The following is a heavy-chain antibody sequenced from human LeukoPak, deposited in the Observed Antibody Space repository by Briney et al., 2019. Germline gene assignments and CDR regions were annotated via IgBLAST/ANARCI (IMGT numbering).Heavy chain of an antibody. CDR1: GGTFSSYA. Sequence: GASVKVSCKASGGTFSSYAISWVRQAPGQGLEWMGGIIPIFGTANYAQKFQGRVTITADKSTSTAYMELSSLRSEDTAVYYCARGMLHYYYYMDVWGKGTTVTVSS. V-gene: IGHV1-69*06. CDR3: ARGMLHYYYYMDV. CDR2: IIPIFGTA. D-gene: IGHD2-8*01. J-gene: IGHJ6*03.